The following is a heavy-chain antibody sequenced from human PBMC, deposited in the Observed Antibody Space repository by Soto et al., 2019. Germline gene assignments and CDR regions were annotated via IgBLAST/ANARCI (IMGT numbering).Heavy chain of an antibody. CDR3: ARGSTRGFDY. D-gene: IGHD3-10*01. CDR2: ISSSSSYI. Sequence: EVQLVESGGGLVKPGGSLRLSCAASGFTFSSYSMNWVRQAPGKGLEWVSSISSSSSYIYYADSVKGRFTISRDNAKNSLYLQMKSLRAEDTAVYYCARGSTRGFDYWGQGTLVTVSS. V-gene: IGHV3-21*01. J-gene: IGHJ4*02. CDR1: GFTFSSYS.